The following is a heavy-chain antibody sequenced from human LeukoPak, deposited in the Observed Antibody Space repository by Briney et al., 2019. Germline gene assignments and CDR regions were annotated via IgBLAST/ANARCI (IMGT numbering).Heavy chain of an antibody. CDR2: TRWNSGSI. D-gene: IGHD4-17*01. V-gene: IGHV3-9*01. Sequence: GGSLRLSCAASGFTFDDYAMHWVRQAPGKGLEWVSGTRWNSGSIGYADSVMGRFTISRDNAKNSLYLQMNSLRAEDTALYYCAKGRSYGDYGLLDYWGQGALVTVSS. J-gene: IGHJ4*02. CDR1: GFTFDDYA. CDR3: AKGRSYGDYGLLDY.